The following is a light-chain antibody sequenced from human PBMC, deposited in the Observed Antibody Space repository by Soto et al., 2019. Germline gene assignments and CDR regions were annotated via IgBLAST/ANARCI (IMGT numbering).Light chain of an antibody. CDR2: DAS. V-gene: IGKV3D-20*02. CDR3: QQRSNWPLT. J-gene: IGKJ5*01. Sequence: EIVLTQSPATLSLSPGERATLSCGASQSVTSSYLAWYQQKPGLAPSLLIYDASSRTTGIPDRFSGSGFGTDFTLTISRLEPEDFAVYYCQQRSNWPLTFGQGTRLEIK. CDR1: QSVTSSY.